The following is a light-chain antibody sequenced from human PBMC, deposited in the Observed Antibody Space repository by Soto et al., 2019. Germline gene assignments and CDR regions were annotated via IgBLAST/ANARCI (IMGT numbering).Light chain of an antibody. CDR1: QAIRNY. CDR3: QQYSNSPLT. CDR2: GAS. J-gene: IGKJ4*01. Sequence: DIPMTQSPSSLSASVGDRVTITCRASQAIRNYLAWFQQKPGKAPKSLIYGASGLQSGVPSKFSGNGSGTEFTLTINGLQPEDFATYYCQQYSNSPLTFGGGTKVEIK. V-gene: IGKV1-16*02.